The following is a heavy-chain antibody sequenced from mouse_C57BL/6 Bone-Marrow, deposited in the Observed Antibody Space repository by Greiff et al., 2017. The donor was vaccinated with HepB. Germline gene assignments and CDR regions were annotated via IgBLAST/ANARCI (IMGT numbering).Heavy chain of an antibody. D-gene: IGHD1-1*01. Sequence: VMLVESGPGLVQPSQSLSITCTVSGFSLTSYGVHWVRQSPGKGLEWLGVIWSGGSTDYNAAFISRLSISKDNSKSQVFFKMNSLQADDTAIYYCARNPNYYGSSYPYYAMDYWGQGTSVTVSS. CDR2: IWSGGST. J-gene: IGHJ4*01. CDR1: GFSLTSYG. V-gene: IGHV2-2*01. CDR3: ARNPNYYGSSYPYYAMDY.